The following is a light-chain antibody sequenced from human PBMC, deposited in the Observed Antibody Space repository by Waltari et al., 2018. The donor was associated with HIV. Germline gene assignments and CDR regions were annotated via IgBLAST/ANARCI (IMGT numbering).Light chain of an antibody. CDR3: AAWGDSLTSYV. J-gene: IGLJ1*01. V-gene: IGLV1-47*01. Sequence: QSVLTQPPSASATPGQRVTIPCSGSSSNLGSNYVYWYQQLPGTAPKLLIYRNNQRPSGVPDRCSGSKSGTSASLAISGLRSEDEADYYCAAWGDSLTSYVFGTGTKVTVL. CDR2: RNN. CDR1: SSNLGSNY.